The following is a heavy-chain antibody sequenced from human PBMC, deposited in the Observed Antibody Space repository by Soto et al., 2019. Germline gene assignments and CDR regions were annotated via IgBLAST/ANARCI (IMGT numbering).Heavy chain of an antibody. CDR2: ISYDGSNK. J-gene: IGHJ4*03. V-gene: IGHV3-30*09. CDR3: ARVAVAGTQRACLHF. D-gene: IGHD6-19*01. CDR1: GFTFSSYA. Sequence: QVQLVESGGGVVQPGGSLRLSCAASGFTFSSYAMHWVRQAPGKGLEWVAVISYDGSNKYYADSVKGRFANSRDNSKIELYVQMNNQRAEYSGVCCCARVAVAGTQRACLHFWGQGTLVTVSS.